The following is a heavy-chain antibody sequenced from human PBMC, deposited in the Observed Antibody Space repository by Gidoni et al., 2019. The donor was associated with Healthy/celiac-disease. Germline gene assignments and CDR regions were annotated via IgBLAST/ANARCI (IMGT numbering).Heavy chain of an antibody. V-gene: IGHV4-31*02. D-gene: IGHD3-16*01. J-gene: IGHJ6*02. CDR3: ARKPRRRGAEDYGMDV. Sequence: YYNPSLKSRVTISVDTSKNQFSLKLSSVTAADTAVYYCARKPRRRGAEDYGMDVWGQGTTVTVSS.